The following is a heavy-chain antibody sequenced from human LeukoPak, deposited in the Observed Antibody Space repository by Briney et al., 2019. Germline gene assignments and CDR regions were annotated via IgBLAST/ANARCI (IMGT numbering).Heavy chain of an antibody. CDR2: IYYSGST. CDR3: ARLAVTKLRNYYYYGMDV. V-gene: IGHV4-31*03. D-gene: IGHD4-17*01. J-gene: IGHJ6*02. CDR1: GGSISSGGYY. Sequence: SQTLSLTCTVSGGSISSGGYYWSWIRQHPGKGLEWIGYIYYSGSTYYNPSLKSRVTISVDTSKNQFSLKLSSVTAADTAVYYCARLAVTKLRNYYYYGMDVWGQGTTVTVSS.